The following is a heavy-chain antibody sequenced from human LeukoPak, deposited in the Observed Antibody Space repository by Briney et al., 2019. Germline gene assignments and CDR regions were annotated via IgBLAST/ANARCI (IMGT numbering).Heavy chain of an antibody. CDR2: IRSKAYGGTT. D-gene: IGHD2-21*01. J-gene: IGHJ4*02. CDR3: TSNPPYCGGDCYLLVY. Sequence: GGSLRLSCTASGFTFGDYAMSWVRQAPGKGLEWVGFIRSKAYGGTTEYAASVKGRFTISRDDSKSIAYLQMNSLKTEDTAVYYSTSNPPYCGGDCYLLVYWGQGTLVTVSS. CDR1: GFTFGDYA. V-gene: IGHV3-49*04.